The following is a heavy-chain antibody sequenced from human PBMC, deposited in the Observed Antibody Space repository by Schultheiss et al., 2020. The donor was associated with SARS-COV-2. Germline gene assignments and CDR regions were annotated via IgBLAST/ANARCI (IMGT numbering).Heavy chain of an antibody. V-gene: IGHV3-30*04. Sequence: GGSLRLSCAASGFTFSSYAMSWVRQAPGKGLEWVAVISYDGSNKYYADSVKGRFTISRDNAKNSLYLQMNSLRAEDTAVYYCACDYSRGGYWGQGTLVTVSS. J-gene: IGHJ4*02. CDR2: ISYDGSNK. D-gene: IGHD4-11*01. CDR3: ACDYSRGGY. CDR1: GFTFSSYA.